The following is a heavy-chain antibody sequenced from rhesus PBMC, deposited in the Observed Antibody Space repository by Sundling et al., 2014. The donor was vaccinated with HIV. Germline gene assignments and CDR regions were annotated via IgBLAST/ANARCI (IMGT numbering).Heavy chain of an antibody. CDR2: ISWNSDTI. V-gene: IGHV3-134*01. J-gene: IGHJ5-1*01. D-gene: IGHD1-20*01. CDR1: GFTFDDYA. CDR3: TNYNWNNFSYV. Sequence: EVQLVESGGGLVQPGGSLRLSCEASGFTFDDYAMSWVRQAPGRGLDWISRISWNSDTIYYADSVKGRFTISRDNAKNTVFLQMDRLRVEDTAVYYCTNYNWNNFSYVWGPGVLVTVSS.